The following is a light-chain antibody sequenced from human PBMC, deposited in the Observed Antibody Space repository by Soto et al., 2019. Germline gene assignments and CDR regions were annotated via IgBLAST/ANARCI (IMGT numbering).Light chain of an antibody. CDR1: QSVRTN. Sequence: EVMMTQFPDTVSVTPGDTVTLSCGASQSVRTNLAWYQQRPGQAPRLLIHYSSTRASDIPARFSGSGSGTNFTLAISSLQSEDFAVYYCQQYAYWPETFGQGTKVEIK. J-gene: IGKJ1*01. CDR3: QQYAYWPET. V-gene: IGKV3D-15*01. CDR2: YSS.